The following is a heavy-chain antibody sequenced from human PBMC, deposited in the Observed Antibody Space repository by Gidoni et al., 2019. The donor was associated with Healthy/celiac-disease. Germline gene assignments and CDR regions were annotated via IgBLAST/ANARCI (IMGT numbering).Heavy chain of an antibody. D-gene: IGHD3-10*01. V-gene: IGHV3-23*01. CDR2: ISGSGGST. CDR1: GFPFGSYA. J-gene: IGHJ6*03. CDR3: AKGTTYYRLDYGSGSYYPLHSNMDV. Sequence: EVQLLESGGGLVQPGGSLRLSCAASGFPFGSYAMSWLRRAPGKGLGCVSAISGSGGSTYYADSVKGRFTISRDNSKNTLYLQMNSLRAEDTAVYYCAKGTTYYRLDYGSGSYYPLHSNMDVWGKGTTVTVSS.